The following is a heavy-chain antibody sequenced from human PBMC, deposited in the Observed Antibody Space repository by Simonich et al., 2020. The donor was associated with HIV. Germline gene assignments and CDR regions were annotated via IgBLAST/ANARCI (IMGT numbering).Heavy chain of an antibody. Sequence: QVQLQQWGAGLLKPSETLSLTCAVYGGSFSGYHWSWIRQPPGKGLEWIGESNHSGSTNYNPSLKSRVTISVDTSKNQFSLKLSSVTAADTAVYYCARRHPTTVTTPYFDYWGQGTLVTVSS. V-gene: IGHV4-34*01. CDR3: ARRHPTTVTTPYFDY. J-gene: IGHJ4*02. D-gene: IGHD4-17*01. CDR1: GGSFSGYH. CDR2: SNHSGST.